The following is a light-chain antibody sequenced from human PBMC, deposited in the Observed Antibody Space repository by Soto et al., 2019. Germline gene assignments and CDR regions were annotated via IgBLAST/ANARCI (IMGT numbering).Light chain of an antibody. J-gene: IGKJ2*01. Sequence: DILVTQTPLSLSVTPGQPASISCKSIPSLLHTTGKTHLHWYQQRPGQPPQLLIYEVSTRFSGVPDRFSGSGSGTDFTLKISRVEAEDVGVYYCLQCIQTPYTFGQGTRLEIK. V-gene: IGKV2D-29*01. CDR2: EVS. CDR1: PSLLHTTGKTH. CDR3: LQCIQTPYT.